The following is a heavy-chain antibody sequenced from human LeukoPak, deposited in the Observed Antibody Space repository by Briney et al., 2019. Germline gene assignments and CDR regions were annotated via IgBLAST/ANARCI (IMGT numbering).Heavy chain of an antibody. CDR2: ISYDGSNK. D-gene: IGHD3-9*01. CDR3: AKDSEYYDILTGYYKRGYYYYGMDV. J-gene: IGHJ6*04. CDR1: GFTFSSYG. V-gene: IGHV3-30*18. Sequence: PGGSLRLSCAASGFTFSSYGMHWVRQAPGKGLEQVAVISYDGSNKYYADSVKGRFTISRDNSKNTLYLQMNSLRAEDTAVYYCAKDSEYYDILTGYYKRGYYYYGMDVWGKGTTVTVSS.